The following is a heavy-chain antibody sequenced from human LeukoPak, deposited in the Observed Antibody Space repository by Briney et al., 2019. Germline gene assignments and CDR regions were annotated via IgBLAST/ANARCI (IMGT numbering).Heavy chain of an antibody. CDR3: AKVVPAAISSIAARPRGDYYYGMDV. J-gene: IGHJ6*02. V-gene: IGHV4-34*01. Sequence: PSETLSLTCAVYGGSFSGYYWSWIRQPPGKGLEWIGEINHSGSTNYNPSLKSRVTIPVDTSKNQFSLKLSSVTAADTAVYYCAKVVPAAISSIAARPRGDYYYGMDVWGQGTTVTVSS. CDR2: INHSGST. D-gene: IGHD6-6*01. CDR1: GGSFSGYY.